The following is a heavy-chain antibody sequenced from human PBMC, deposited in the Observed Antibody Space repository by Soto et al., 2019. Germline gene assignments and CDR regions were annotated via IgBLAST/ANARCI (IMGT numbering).Heavy chain of an antibody. CDR3: GGQRTSEIFQAYFDH. CDR1: CGSFSGYY. D-gene: IGHD3-9*01. J-gene: IGHJ4*02. CDR2: IKQNGSK. Sequence: CETLSITCAVYCGSFSGYYWNWIRPPPGKGLEWVGKIKQNGSKKYYPAVEKRGTISASTYNNQFPFNLNSGTGSDTAVLFCGGQRTSEIFQAYFDHWGPGALVTVSS. V-gene: IGHV4-34*01.